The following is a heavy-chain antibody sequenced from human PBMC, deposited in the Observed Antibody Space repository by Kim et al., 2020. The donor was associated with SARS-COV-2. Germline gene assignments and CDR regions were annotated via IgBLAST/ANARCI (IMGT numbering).Heavy chain of an antibody. J-gene: IGHJ4*02. CDR2: T. Sequence: TSYNPSLKSRVTISLDTSKNQFSLKLSSVTAADTAVYYCARDSITGTMVYWGQGTLVTVSS. V-gene: IGHV4-30-2*04. D-gene: IGHD1-7*01. CDR3: ARDSITGTMVY.